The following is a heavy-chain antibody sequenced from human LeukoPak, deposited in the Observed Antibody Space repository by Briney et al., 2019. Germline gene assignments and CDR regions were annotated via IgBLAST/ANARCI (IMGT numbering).Heavy chain of an antibody. Sequence: NTSETLSLTCAVYGGSFSGYYWSWIRQPPGKGLEWIGEINHSGSTNYNPSLKSRVTISVDTSKNQFSLKLSSVTAADTAVYYCARDDPGITIFGVAGHIDGMDVWGQGTTVTVSS. J-gene: IGHJ6*02. CDR1: GGSFSGYY. D-gene: IGHD3-3*01. CDR3: ARDDPGITIFGVAGHIDGMDV. V-gene: IGHV4-34*01. CDR2: INHSGST.